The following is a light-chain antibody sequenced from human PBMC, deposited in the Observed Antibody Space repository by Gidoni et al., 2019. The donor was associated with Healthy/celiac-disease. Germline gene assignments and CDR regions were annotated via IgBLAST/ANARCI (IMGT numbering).Light chain of an antibody. CDR3: SSYTSSSTLGV. CDR1: SSDVGGYND. V-gene: IGLV2-14*03. Sequence: QSALTQPASVSGSPGPSITISCTGTSSDVGGYNDVSWYQQHPGKAPKLMIYDVSNRPAGGSNRFSGSKSGNTASLTISGLQAEDEADYYCSSYTSSSTLGVFGGGTKLTVL. CDR2: DVS. J-gene: IGLJ3*02.